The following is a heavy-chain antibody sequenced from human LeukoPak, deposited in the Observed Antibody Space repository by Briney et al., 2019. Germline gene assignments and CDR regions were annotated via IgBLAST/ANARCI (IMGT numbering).Heavy chain of an antibody. V-gene: IGHV3-53*01. Sequence: GGSLRLSCAASGFTFSSYWMSWVRQAPGKGLEWVSVIYSGGSTYYADSVKGRFTIPRDNSKNTLYLQMNSLRAEDTAVYYCARDAPGYGDYPFDYWGQGTLVTVSS. CDR1: GFTFSSYW. D-gene: IGHD4-17*01. CDR3: ARDAPGYGDYPFDY. CDR2: IYSGGST. J-gene: IGHJ4*02.